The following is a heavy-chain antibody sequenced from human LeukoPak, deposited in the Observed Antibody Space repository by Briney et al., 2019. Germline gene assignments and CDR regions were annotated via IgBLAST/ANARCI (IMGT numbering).Heavy chain of an antibody. V-gene: IGHV3-21*01. D-gene: IGHD4-23*01. CDR3: ARESVTTVVTYAFDI. CDR1: GFTFSSYS. J-gene: IGHJ3*02. CDR2: ISSSSSYI. Sequence: TGGSLRLSCAASGFTFSSYSMNWVRQAPGKGLEWVSSISSSSSYIYYADSVKGRFTISRDNAKNSLYPQMNSLRAEDTAVYYCARESVTTVVTYAFDIWGQGTMVTVSS.